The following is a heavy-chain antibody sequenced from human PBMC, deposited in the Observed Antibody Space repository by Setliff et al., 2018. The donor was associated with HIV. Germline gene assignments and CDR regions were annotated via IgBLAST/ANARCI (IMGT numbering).Heavy chain of an antibody. V-gene: IGHV4-61*02. J-gene: IGHJ4*02. CDR1: GGSINSGTYY. CDR2: IYSSGNT. Sequence: ASETLSLTCTVSGGSINSGTYYWSWIRQPAGKGLVWIGRIYSSGNTNYNPSLKSRVTISADTSKSQFSLRLKSVTAAETAVYYCARGGDGYTPGGGTFDHWGQGTLVTSPQ. D-gene: IGHD1-1*01. CDR3: ARGGDGYTPGGGTFDH.